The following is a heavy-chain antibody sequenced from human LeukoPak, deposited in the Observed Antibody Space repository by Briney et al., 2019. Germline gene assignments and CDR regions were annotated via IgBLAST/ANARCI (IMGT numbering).Heavy chain of an antibody. CDR3: ARAMVRGSRGIPIGY. Sequence: SVKVSCKASGGTFSSYAISWVRQAPGQGLEWMGGIIPIFGIANYAQKFQGRVTITADESTSTAYMELSSLRSEDTAVYYCARAMVRGSRGIPIGYWGQGTLVTVSS. D-gene: IGHD3-10*01. CDR1: GGTFSSYA. J-gene: IGHJ4*02. CDR2: IIPIFGIA. V-gene: IGHV1-69*13.